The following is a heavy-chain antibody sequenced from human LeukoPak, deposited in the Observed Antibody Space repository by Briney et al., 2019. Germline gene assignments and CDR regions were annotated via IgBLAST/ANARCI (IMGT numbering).Heavy chain of an antibody. CDR2: IRYDGSYK. D-gene: IGHD6-13*01. V-gene: IGHV3-30*02. CDR3: ASPPPYSSSWYWFDY. J-gene: IGHJ4*02. Sequence: GGSLRLSCAASNFMFSNYDMNWARQAPGKGLEWVAFIRYDGSYKNSAESVQGRFTISRDNSRNTLYLQMNSLRAEDTAVYYCASPPPYSSSWYWFDYWGQGTLVTVSS. CDR1: NFMFSNYD.